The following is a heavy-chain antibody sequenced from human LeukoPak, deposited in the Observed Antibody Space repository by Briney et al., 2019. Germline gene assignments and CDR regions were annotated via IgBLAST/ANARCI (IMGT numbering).Heavy chain of an antibody. V-gene: IGHV3-23*01. D-gene: IGHD2-15*01. J-gene: IGHJ4*02. Sequence: QPGGSLRLSCAAPGLTFSSYAMSWVRQAPGKGLEWVPALSGSGGSTYYADSVKGRFTISRDNSKNTLYLHTNSLRAEDTAVYHCAKAPSRTLEVAATFFDYWGQGTLVTVSS. CDR3: AKAPSRTLEVAATFFDY. CDR2: LSGSGGST. CDR1: GLTFSSYA.